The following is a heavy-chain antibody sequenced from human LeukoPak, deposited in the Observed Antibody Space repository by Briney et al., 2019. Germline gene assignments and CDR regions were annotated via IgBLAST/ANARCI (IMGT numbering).Heavy chain of an antibody. CDR1: GFTFSRYW. J-gene: IGHJ4*02. CDR3: VRDNRSYNFDY. Sequence: GSLRLSCAASGFTFSRYWMHWVRQAPGKGLVWVSCIKSDGSSTSIADSAKGRFTISRDNAKNTVYLQMNSLRAEDTAVYYCVRDNRSYNFDYWGQGTLVTVSS. V-gene: IGHV3-74*01. CDR2: IKSDGSST. D-gene: IGHD1-26*01.